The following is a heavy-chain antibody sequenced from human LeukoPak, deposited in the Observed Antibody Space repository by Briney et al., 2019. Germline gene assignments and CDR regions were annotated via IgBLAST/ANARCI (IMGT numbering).Heavy chain of an antibody. CDR3: ARDRPYYYGSGSYYNGFYFDY. Sequence: PSETLSLTCTVSGGSISSYYWSWTRQPPGKGLEWIGYIYYSGSTNYNPSLKSRVTISVDTSKNQFSLKLSSVTAADTAVYYCARDRPYYYGSGSYYNGFYFDYWGQGTLVTVSS. CDR1: GGSISSYY. J-gene: IGHJ4*02. D-gene: IGHD3-10*01. CDR2: IYYSGST. V-gene: IGHV4-59*01.